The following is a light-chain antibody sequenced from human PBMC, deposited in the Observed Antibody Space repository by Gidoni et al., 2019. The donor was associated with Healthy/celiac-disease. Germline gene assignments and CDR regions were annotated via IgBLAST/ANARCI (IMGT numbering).Light chain of an antibody. CDR1: QSVSISY. Sequence: IVLTQSPGTLSLSPGERSTLSCRASQSVSISYLAWYQQKPGQAPRLIIYGASSRATGIPDRFSGSGSGTDFTLTISRLEPEDFAVYYCQQYGSSPLAFGGGTKVEIK. CDR3: QQYGSSPLA. J-gene: IGKJ4*01. V-gene: IGKV3-20*01. CDR2: GAS.